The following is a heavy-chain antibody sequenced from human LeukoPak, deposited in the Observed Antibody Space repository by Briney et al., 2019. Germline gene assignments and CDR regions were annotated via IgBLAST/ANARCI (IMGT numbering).Heavy chain of an antibody. V-gene: IGHV1-2*02. J-gene: IGHJ4*02. Sequence: ASVKVSCTTSGYTFTGYYMHWVRQAPGQGLEWMGWINPNSGGTNSAQKFQGRVTMTRDTSFSTAYMELSRLRSDDTAFYYCARGPYNAPYFDYWGQGTLVTVSS. CDR3: ARGPYNAPYFDY. CDR1: GYTFTGYY. D-gene: IGHD1-14*01. CDR2: INPNSGGT.